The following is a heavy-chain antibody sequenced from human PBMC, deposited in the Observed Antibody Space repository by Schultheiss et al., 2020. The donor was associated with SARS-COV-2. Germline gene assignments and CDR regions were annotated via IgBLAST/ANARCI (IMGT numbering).Heavy chain of an antibody. V-gene: IGHV3-15*01. CDR1: GFTFSNAW. CDR3: AKSVLTNVD. D-gene: IGHD2-8*02. J-gene: IGHJ4*02. Sequence: GESLKISCAASGFTFSNAWMSWVRQAPGKGLEWVGRIKSKSNGGTTDYAAPVKGRFTISRDDSRSTLYLQMNSLKTEDTALYYCAKSVLTNVDWGQGTLVTVSS. CDR2: IKSKSNGGTT.